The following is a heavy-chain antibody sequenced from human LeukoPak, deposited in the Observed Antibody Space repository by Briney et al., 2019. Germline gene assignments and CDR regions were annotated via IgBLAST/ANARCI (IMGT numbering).Heavy chain of an antibody. CDR3: ARGLEDYYDSSGASGAFDI. CDR2: INHSGST. V-gene: IGHV4-34*01. CDR1: GVSFSGYY. Sequence: SETLSLTCAVYGVSFSGYYWSWIRQPPGKGLEWIGGINHSGSTNYNPSLKSRVTISVDTSKNQFSLKLSSVTAADTVVYYCARGLEDYYDSSGASGAFDIWGQGTMVTVSS. D-gene: IGHD3-22*01. J-gene: IGHJ3*02.